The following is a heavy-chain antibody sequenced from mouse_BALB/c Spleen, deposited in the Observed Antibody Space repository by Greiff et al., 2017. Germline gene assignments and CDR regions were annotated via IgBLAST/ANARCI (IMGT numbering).Heavy chain of an antibody. Sequence: VKLMESGAELARPGASVKMSCKASGYTFTSYTMHWVKQRPGQGLEWIGYINPSSGYTNYNQKFKDKATLTADKSSSTAYMQLSSLTSEDSAVYYCARGYYYGSSYVMDYWGQGTSVTVSS. J-gene: IGHJ4*01. CDR1: GYTFTSYT. CDR3: ARGYYYGSSYVMDY. D-gene: IGHD1-1*01. V-gene: IGHV1-4*01. CDR2: INPSSGYT.